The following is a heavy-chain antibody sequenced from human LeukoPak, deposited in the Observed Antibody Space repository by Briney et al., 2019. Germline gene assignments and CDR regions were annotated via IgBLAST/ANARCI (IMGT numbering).Heavy chain of an antibody. V-gene: IGHV4-59*12. CDR2: IYYSGST. Sequence: PSETLSLTCTVSAGSISSYYWTWIRQPPGKGLEWIGYIYYSGSTYYNPSLKSRVTISVDTSKNQFSLKLSSVTAADTAVYYCARDSGDYYDSSGYYRGYFDYWGQGTLVTVSS. D-gene: IGHD3-22*01. CDR3: ARDSGDYYDSSGYYRGYFDY. CDR1: AGSISSYY. J-gene: IGHJ4*02.